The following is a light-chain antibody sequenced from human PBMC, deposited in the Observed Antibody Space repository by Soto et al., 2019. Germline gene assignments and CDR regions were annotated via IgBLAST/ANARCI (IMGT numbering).Light chain of an antibody. V-gene: IGKV1-33*01. Sequence: DIQMTQSPSSLSASVGDRVTITCQASHDITSYLNWYQHKPGKAPKLLIYDASILEAGVPSRFSGSGSGTDFTFTISSLXXXXXATYYCQKCDYLPIFGPGTTVDFK. CDR1: HDITSY. CDR2: DAS. CDR3: QKCDYLPI. J-gene: IGKJ3*01.